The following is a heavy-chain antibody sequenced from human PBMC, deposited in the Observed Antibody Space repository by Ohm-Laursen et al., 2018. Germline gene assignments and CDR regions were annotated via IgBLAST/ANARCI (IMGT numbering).Heavy chain of an antibody. V-gene: IGHV1-2*02. D-gene: IGHD3-10*01. CDR1: GYTFAGYY. CDR3: ARVLELLWSGESISFDP. J-gene: IGHJ5*02. CDR2: INPNSGVT. Sequence: VASVKVSCKGSGYTFAGYYIHWVRQAPGQGLEWMGWINPNSGVTNYAQRFQGRVTMTSDTSISTTYMELTRLTSDDTAVYYCARVLELLWSGESISFDPWGQGTLVTVSS.